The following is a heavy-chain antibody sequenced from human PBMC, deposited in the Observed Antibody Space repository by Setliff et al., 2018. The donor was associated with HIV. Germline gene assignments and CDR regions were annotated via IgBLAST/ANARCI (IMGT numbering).Heavy chain of an antibody. Sequence: SETLSLTCAVYGGSISGYYWSWIRQSPGKGLEWIGEINHSGSTNFNPSLKSRVTISVDTSKNQFSLLLNAVTAADTAVYFCARTRAPYFFDFWGQGAQVTVSS. CDR3: ARTRAPYFFDF. CDR2: INHSGST. D-gene: IGHD1-26*01. J-gene: IGHJ4*02. V-gene: IGHV4-34*01. CDR1: GGSISGYY.